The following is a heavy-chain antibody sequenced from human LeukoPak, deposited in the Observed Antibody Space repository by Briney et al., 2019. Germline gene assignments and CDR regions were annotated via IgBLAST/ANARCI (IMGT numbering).Heavy chain of an antibody. CDR2: ISGSGGST. CDR3: AKDQDTYYYGSGSYYTYNWFDP. V-gene: IGHV3-23*01. D-gene: IGHD3-10*01. J-gene: IGHJ5*02. CDR1: GFTFSSYA. Sequence: GGSLRLSCAASGFTFSSYAMSWVRQAPGKGLGWVSAISGSGGSTYYADSVKGRFTISRDNSKNTLYLQMNSLRAEDTAVYYCAKDQDTYYYGSGSYYTYNWFDPWGRGTLVTVSS.